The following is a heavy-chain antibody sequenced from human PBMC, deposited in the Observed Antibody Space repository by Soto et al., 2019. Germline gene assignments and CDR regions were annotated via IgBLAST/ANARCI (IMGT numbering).Heavy chain of an antibody. CDR1: GGSISSSSYY. J-gene: IGHJ5*02. V-gene: IGHV4-39*01. D-gene: IGHD3-10*01. CDR2: IYYSGST. CDR3: ARRVTMVRANWFDP. Sequence: TSETLSLTCTVSGGSISSSSYYWGWIRQPPGKGLEWIGSIYYSGSTYYNPSLKSRVTISVDTSKNQFSLKLSSVTAADTAVYYCARRVTMVRANWFDPWGQGTLVTVSS.